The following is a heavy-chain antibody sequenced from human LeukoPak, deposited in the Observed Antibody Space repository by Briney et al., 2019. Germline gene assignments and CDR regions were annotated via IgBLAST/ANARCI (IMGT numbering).Heavy chain of an antibody. Sequence: SETLSLTCTVSGGSISSSSYYWGWIRQPPGKGLEWIGSIYYSGSTYYSPSLKNRVTISVDTSKNQFSLKLSSVTAADTAVYYCARERAVAGTNWLDPWGQGTLVTVSS. D-gene: IGHD6-19*01. V-gene: IGHV4-39*07. CDR1: GGSISSSSYY. CDR2: IYYSGST. J-gene: IGHJ5*02. CDR3: ARERAVAGTNWLDP.